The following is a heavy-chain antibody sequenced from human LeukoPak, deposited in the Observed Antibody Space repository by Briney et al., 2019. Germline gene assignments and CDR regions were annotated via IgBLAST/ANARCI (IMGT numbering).Heavy chain of an antibody. V-gene: IGHV3-66*01. Sequence: GGSLRLSCAASGFTFSSYAMTWVRQAPGKGLEWVSVIDSGGSTYYADPVQGRFTISRDNSKKTVYLQVNSLRIEDTAVYYCARVCSSTSCYVDVWGQGTTVTVSS. D-gene: IGHD2-2*01. J-gene: IGHJ6*02. CDR1: GFTFSSYA. CDR2: IDSGGST. CDR3: ARVCSSTSCYVDV.